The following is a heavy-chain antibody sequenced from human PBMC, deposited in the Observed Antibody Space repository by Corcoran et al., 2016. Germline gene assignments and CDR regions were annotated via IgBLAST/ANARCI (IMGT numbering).Heavy chain of an antibody. CDR1: GYSFTNYW. V-gene: IGHV5-51*01. D-gene: IGHD2-2*01. CDR2: IHPADSDT. Sequence: EVQLVQSGAEVKKPGESLKISCKGSGYSFTNYWIDWVRQMPGKGLEWMGIIHPADSDTRYSPSFQGQVTISADKSISTAYVQWSSLKASDTAMYYCAKVGFCSTSTCYASFDFWGQGTMVTVSS. CDR3: AKVGFCSTSTCYASFDF. J-gene: IGHJ3*01.